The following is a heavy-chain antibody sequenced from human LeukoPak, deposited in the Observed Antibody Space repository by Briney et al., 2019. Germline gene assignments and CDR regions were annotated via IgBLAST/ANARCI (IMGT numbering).Heavy chain of an antibody. CDR3: TTAYYYDSSGYHPFDY. D-gene: IGHD3-22*01. Sequence: GGSLRLSCAASGFTFSNAWMNWVRQAPGKGLEWVGRIKSKTDGGTTDYAAPVKGRFTISRDDSRNTLYLQMNSLKTEDTAVYYCTTAYYYDSSGYHPFDYWGQGTLVTVSS. J-gene: IGHJ4*02. CDR1: GFTFSNAW. V-gene: IGHV3-15*07. CDR2: IKSKTDGGTT.